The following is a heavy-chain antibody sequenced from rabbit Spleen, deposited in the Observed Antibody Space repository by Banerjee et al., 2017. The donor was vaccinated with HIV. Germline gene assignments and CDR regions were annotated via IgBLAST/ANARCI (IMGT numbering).Heavy chain of an antibody. CDR1: GFDFSSNA. V-gene: IGHV1S47*01. CDR3: ARDGISFVSSGWGLTRLDL. J-gene: IGHJ3*01. CDR2: IYNGDGST. D-gene: IGHD4-1*01. Sequence: QERLGESGGGLVQPEGSLTLTCKASGFDFSSNAMCWVRPAPGKRPEWIACIYNGDGSTYYASWVNGRFSISRSTSLNTVTLQMTSLTAADTATYFCARDGISFVSSGWGLTRLDLWGQGTLVTVS.